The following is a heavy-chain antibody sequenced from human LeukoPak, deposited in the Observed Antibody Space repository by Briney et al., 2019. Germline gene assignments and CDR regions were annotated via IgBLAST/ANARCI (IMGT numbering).Heavy chain of an antibody. Sequence: PGGSLRLSCAASGFTFSSYAMSWVRQAPGKGLEWVSAISGSGGSTYYADSVKGRFTISRDNSKNTLYLQVNSLRAEDTAVYYCAKAKDYGDYCFDYWGQGTLVTVSS. V-gene: IGHV3-23*01. D-gene: IGHD4-17*01. CDR2: ISGSGGST. CDR1: GFTFSSYA. CDR3: AKAKDYGDYCFDY. J-gene: IGHJ4*02.